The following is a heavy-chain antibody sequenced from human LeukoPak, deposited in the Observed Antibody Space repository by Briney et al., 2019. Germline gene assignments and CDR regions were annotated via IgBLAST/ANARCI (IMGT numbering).Heavy chain of an antibody. J-gene: IGHJ4*02. CDR2: IIGSGGTT. Sequence: GGSLRLSCAASGFTFSNFAMSWVRQAPGKGLEWVSGIIGSGGTTFYADSVKGRFTISRDNSKNTLYLQMNSLRAEDTAVYYCAKGRGGITGTNYPDWGQGTLVTVSS. CDR1: GFTFSNFA. V-gene: IGHV3-23*01. D-gene: IGHD1-7*01. CDR3: AKGRGGITGTNYPD.